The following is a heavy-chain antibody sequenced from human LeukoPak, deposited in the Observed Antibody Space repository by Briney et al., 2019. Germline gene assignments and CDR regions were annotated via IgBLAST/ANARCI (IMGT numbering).Heavy chain of an antibody. D-gene: IGHD1-26*01. CDR2: VYPGDSDT. CDR3: ARRGGGTYFSPFDY. CDR1: GYSFTSYW. J-gene: IGHJ4*02. V-gene: IGHV5-51*01. Sequence: GESLKISCKASGYSFTSYWIGWVRQMPGKGLEWMGIVYPGDSDTRHSPSFQGQVTISADKSITTAYLQWSSLKASDTAIYYCARRGGGTYFSPFDYWGQGTLVTVSS.